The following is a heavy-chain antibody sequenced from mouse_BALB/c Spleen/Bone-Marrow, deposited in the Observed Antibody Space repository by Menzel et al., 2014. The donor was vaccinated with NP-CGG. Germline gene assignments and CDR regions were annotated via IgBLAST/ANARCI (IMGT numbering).Heavy chain of an antibody. CDR1: GYTFTSYY. D-gene: IGHD2-13*01. Sequence: LVESGAELVKPGASVKLPCKASGYTFTSYYMYWVKQRPGQGLEWIGEINPSNGGTNFNEKFKSKATLTVDKSSSTAYMQLSSLTSEDSAVYYCTREGDSPFAYWGQGTLVTASA. V-gene: IGHV1S81*02. J-gene: IGHJ3*01. CDR2: INPSNGGT. CDR3: TREGDSPFAY.